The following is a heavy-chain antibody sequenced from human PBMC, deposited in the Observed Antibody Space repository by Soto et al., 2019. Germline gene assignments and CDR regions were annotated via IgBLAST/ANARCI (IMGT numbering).Heavy chain of an antibody. CDR3: ARDSEYTYGQLEY. V-gene: IGHV3-30-3*01. Sequence: QVQLVESGGGVVQPGRSLRLSCAASGFTFGTYAMHWVRQAPGKGLDWVALISHDGSNTYYADSVKGRFTISTDNSKNTLYLQMNSLRVQDTAVYLCARDSEYTYGQLEYWGQGTLVTVSS. D-gene: IGHD5-18*01. CDR1: GFTFGTYA. J-gene: IGHJ4*02. CDR2: ISHDGSNT.